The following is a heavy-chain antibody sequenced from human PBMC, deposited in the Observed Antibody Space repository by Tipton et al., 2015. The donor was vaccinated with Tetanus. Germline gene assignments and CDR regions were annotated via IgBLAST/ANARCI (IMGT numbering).Heavy chain of an antibody. CDR2: TSYDGTNK. CDR3: ARDAGRGDSVGVGVPYYYYGMDV. CDR1: GFTFSTYA. V-gene: IGHV3-30-3*01. Sequence: SLRLSCAASGFTFSTYAMHWVRQAPGKGLEWVAVTSYDGTNKVYADSMRGRFTISRDNSKSALYLQMNSLRPEDTAVYYCARDAGRGDSVGVGVPYYYYGMDVWGQGTTVTVSS. D-gene: IGHD4-17*01. J-gene: IGHJ6*02.